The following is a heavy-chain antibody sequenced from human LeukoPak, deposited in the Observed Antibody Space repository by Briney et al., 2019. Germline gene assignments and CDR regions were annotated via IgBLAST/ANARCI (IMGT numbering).Heavy chain of an antibody. CDR2: IRTTGST. V-gene: IGHV4-4*07. Sequence: PSETLSLTCSVSGGSINSYFWSWIRQTAGKGLEWIGRIRTTGSTNYNPSLKSRVTMSVDPFKNQFSLKLSSVTAADTAVYYCAREKEGIDYWGQGTLVTVSS. CDR3: AREKEGIDY. D-gene: IGHD6-13*01. CDR1: GGSINSYF. J-gene: IGHJ4*02.